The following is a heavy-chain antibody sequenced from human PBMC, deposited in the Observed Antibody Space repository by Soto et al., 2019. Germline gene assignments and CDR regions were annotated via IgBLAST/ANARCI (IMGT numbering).Heavy chain of an antibody. D-gene: IGHD6-19*01. CDR1: GFNFSRSW. J-gene: IGHJ4*02. Sequence: GESLKISCEASGFNFSRSWMSWVRQAPGKGLEWVAVISYDGSNKYYADSVKGRFTISRDNSKNTMYLQMNSLRVEDTAVYYCARPYSSGWYGDLDYWGQGTLVTVSS. V-gene: IGHV3-30-3*01. CDR2: ISYDGSNK. CDR3: ARPYSSGWYGDLDY.